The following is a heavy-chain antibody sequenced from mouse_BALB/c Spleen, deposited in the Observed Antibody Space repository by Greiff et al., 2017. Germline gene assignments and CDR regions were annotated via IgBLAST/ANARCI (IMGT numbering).Heavy chain of an antibody. J-gene: IGHJ3*01. CDR1: GFTFSDYY. V-gene: IGHV5-4*02. CDR3: ARDQDYYGYRFAY. Sequence: EVKLMESGGGLVKPGGSLKLSCAASGFTFSDYYMYWVRQTPEKRLEWVATISDGGSYTYYPDSVKVRFTISRDNAKNNLYLQMSSLKSEDTAMYYCARDQDYYGYRFAYWGQGTLVTVSA. CDR2: ISDGGSYT. D-gene: IGHD1-2*01.